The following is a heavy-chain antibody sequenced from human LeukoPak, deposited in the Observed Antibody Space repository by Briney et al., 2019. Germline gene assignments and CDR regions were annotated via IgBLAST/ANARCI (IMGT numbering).Heavy chain of an antibody. Sequence: ASVKVSCKASGYTFTSYAMHWVRQAPGQRLEWMGWINAGNGNTKYSQKFQGRVTITRDTSASTAYMELSSLRSEDTAVYYCAVQYCSSTSCYTMDPYYFDYWGQGTLVTVSS. J-gene: IGHJ4*02. CDR2: INAGNGNT. V-gene: IGHV1-3*01. CDR1: GYTFTSYA. D-gene: IGHD2-2*02. CDR3: AVQYCSSTSCYTMDPYYFDY.